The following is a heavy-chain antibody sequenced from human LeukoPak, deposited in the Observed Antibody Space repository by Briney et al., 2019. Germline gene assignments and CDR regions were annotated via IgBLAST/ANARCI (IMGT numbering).Heavy chain of an antibody. V-gene: IGHV3-48*04. D-gene: IGHD2-2*01. Sequence: PGGSLRLSCAASGFTFSSYSMNWVRQAPGKGLEWVSYISSSSTIYYADSVKGRFTISRDNAKNSLYLQMNSLRAEDTAVYYCARDGIRIVVVPAAEYYYYYGMDVWGQGTTVTVSS. CDR2: ISSSSTI. CDR3: ARDGIRIVVVPAAEYYYYYGMDV. CDR1: GFTFSSYS. J-gene: IGHJ6*02.